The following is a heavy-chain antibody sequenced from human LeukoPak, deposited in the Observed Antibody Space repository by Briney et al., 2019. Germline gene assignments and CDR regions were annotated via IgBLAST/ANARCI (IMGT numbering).Heavy chain of an antibody. Sequence: SETLSLTCTVSGGSISSYYWNWIRQPPGKGLEWIGYIYSSGTTNYNPSLRSRVSMSVDTSKNQFSLRLSSVTAADTAVYYCARSVEGYCRGGSCYSYSYYMDVWGKGTTVTVSS. CDR1: GGSISSYY. CDR3: ARSVEGYCRGGSCYSYSYYMDV. J-gene: IGHJ6*03. V-gene: IGHV4-59*01. D-gene: IGHD2-15*01. CDR2: IYSSGTT.